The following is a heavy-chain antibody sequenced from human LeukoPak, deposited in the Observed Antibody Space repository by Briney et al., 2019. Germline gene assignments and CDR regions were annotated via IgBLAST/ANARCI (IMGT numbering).Heavy chain of an antibody. D-gene: IGHD6-19*01. CDR2: IYHSGST. V-gene: IGHV4-4*02. CDR3: ARGSYSSGWYHFDY. Sequence: PSGTLSLTCAVSGGSISSSNWWSWVRQPPGKGLEWIGEIYHSGSTNYNPSLKSRVTISVDASKNQFSLKLSSVTAADTAVYYCARGSYSSGWYHFDYWGQGTLVTVSS. J-gene: IGHJ4*02. CDR1: GGSISSSNW.